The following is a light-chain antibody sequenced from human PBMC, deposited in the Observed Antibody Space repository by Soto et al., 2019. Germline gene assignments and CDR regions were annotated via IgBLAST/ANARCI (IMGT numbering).Light chain of an antibody. Sequence: EIVLTQSPATLSLSPGERATLSCRASQSVSSYLAWYQQKHGQAPRLLIYDASNRATGIPARFSSSGSGTDFTLTISSLEPEDFAVYYCQQRSDWPPYTFGQGTKLEIK. CDR1: QSVSSY. CDR2: DAS. V-gene: IGKV3-11*01. J-gene: IGKJ2*01. CDR3: QQRSDWPPYT.